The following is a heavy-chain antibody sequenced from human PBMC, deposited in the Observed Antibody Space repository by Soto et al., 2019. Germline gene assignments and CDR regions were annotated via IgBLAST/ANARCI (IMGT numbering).Heavy chain of an antibody. CDR3: ARDSSGYYYSIY. CDR1: GGTFSSYA. CDR2: ISAYNGNT. Sequence: ASVKVSCKASGGTFSSYAISWVRQAPGQGLEWMGWISAYNGNTNYAQKLQGRVTMTTDTSTSTAYMELRSLRSDDTAVYYCARDSSGYYYSIYWGQGTLVTVSS. D-gene: IGHD3-22*01. V-gene: IGHV1-18*01. J-gene: IGHJ4*02.